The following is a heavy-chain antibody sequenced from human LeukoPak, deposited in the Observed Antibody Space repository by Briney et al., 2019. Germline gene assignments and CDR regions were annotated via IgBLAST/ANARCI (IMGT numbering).Heavy chain of an antibody. J-gene: IGHJ4*02. Sequence: GGSLRLSCTVSGFTVSSNSMSWVRQAPGKGLEWVSFIYSDNTHYSDSVKGRFTISRDNSKNTLYLQMNSLRAEDTAVYFCAREILAPGKTHDYWGQGTLVTVSS. V-gene: IGHV3-53*01. CDR3: AREILAPGKTHDY. CDR2: IYSDNT. CDR1: GFTVSSNS.